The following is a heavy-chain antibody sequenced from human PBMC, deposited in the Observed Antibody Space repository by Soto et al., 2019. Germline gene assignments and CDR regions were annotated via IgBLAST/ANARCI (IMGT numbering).Heavy chain of an antibody. CDR2: ISGSGGST. Sequence: GGSLRLSCAASGFTFSSYAMSWVRQAPGKGLEWVSAISGSGGSTYYADSVKGRFTISRDNSKNTLYLQMNSLRAEDTAVYYCAKDRGYYGSGSYYNDEDWFDPWGQGTLVTVSS. V-gene: IGHV3-23*01. CDR1: GFTFSSYA. CDR3: AKDRGYYGSGSYYNDEDWFDP. J-gene: IGHJ5*02. D-gene: IGHD3-10*01.